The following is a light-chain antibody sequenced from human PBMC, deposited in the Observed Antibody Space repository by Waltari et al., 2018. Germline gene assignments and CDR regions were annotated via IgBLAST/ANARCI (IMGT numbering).Light chain of an antibody. CDR3: QQYNNWPRT. Sequence: EIVMTQSPAPLSVSPGERATLSCRASQSVSSNFAWYQQKPGQAPRLLIYGASTRATGIPARFSGSGSGTEFTLTISSLQSEDFAVYYCQQYNNWPRTFGQGTKVEIK. CDR1: QSVSSN. CDR2: GAS. J-gene: IGKJ1*01. V-gene: IGKV3-15*01.